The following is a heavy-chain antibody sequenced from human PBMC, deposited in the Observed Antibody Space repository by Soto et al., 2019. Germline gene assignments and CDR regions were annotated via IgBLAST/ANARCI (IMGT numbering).Heavy chain of an antibody. CDR2: IYYSGST. V-gene: IGHV4-59*01. J-gene: IGHJ1*01. Sequence: LALTCTVSGGSISSYYWSWIRQPPGKGLEWIGYIYYSGSTNYNPSLKSRVTISVDTSKNQFSLKLSSVTAADTAVYYCARNIRYFDWLLPAYWGQGTLVTVSS. D-gene: IGHD3-9*01. CDR3: ARNIRYFDWLLPAY. CDR1: GGSISSYY.